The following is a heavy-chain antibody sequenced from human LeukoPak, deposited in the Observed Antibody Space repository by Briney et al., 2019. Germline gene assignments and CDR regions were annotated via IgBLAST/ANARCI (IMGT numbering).Heavy chain of an antibody. D-gene: IGHD2-2*01. CDR3: ARDEGGYCSSTSCYGAFDI. CDR2: ISSSGSTI. J-gene: IGHJ3*02. CDR1: GFTFSSYE. Sequence: GGSLRLSCAASGFTFSSYEMNWVRQAPGKGLEWVSYISSSGSTIYYADSVKGRFTISRDNAKNSLYLQMNSLRAEDTAVYYCARDEGGYCSSTSCYGAFDIWGQGTMVTVSS. V-gene: IGHV3-48*03.